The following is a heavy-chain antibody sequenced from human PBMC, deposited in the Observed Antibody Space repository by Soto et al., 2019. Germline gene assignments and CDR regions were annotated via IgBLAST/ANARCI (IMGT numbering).Heavy chain of an antibody. Sequence: GGSLRLSCAASGFTFSSYGMHWVRQAPGKGQEKVAVIWYDGSNKYYADSVKGRFTISRDNSKNTLYLQMNSLRAEDTAVYYCARDPYCSSTSCYKEDTAFDIWGQGTMVTVSS. CDR1: GFTFSSYG. V-gene: IGHV3-33*01. CDR3: ARDPYCSSTSCYKEDTAFDI. J-gene: IGHJ3*02. D-gene: IGHD2-2*02. CDR2: IWYDGSNK.